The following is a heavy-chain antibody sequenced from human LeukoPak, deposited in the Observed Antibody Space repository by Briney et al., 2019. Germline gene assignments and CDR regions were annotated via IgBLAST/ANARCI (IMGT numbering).Heavy chain of an antibody. CDR1: GYTFTSYG. V-gene: IGHV1-18*01. CDR3: ARYGKVVGMDV. Sequence: ASVKVSCKASGYTFTSYGISWVRQAPGQGLEWMGWISAYNGNTNYAQKLQGRVTMTRNTSISTAYMELSSLRSEDTAVYYCARYGKVVGMDVWGQGTTVTVSS. J-gene: IGHJ6*02. D-gene: IGHD3-22*01. CDR2: ISAYNGNT.